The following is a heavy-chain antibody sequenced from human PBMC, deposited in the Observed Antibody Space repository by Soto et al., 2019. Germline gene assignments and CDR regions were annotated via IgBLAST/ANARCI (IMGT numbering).Heavy chain of an antibody. D-gene: IGHD5-12*01. CDR3: ARHIVATTYYGMDV. Sequence: GESLKISCRGSGYSFTSYWISWVRQMPGKGLEWMGRIDPSDSYTNYSPSFQGHVTISADKSISTAYLQWSSLKASDTAMYYCARHIVATTYYGMDVWGQGTTVTVSS. CDR2: IDPSDSYT. CDR1: GYSFTSYW. V-gene: IGHV5-10-1*01. J-gene: IGHJ6*02.